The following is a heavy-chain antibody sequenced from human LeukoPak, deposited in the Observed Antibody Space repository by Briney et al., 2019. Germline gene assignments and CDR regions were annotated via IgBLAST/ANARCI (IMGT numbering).Heavy chain of an antibody. CDR1: GYTFTTYW. Sequence: GESLKISCKGSGYTFTTYWNGWVRQMPGKGLEWMGIIYPDDSDTRYSPSFQGQVTISADKSISTAYLQWSSLKASDTAMYYCARRTTTIITPGAFDIWGQGTMVTVTS. CDR3: ARRTTTIITPGAFDI. CDR2: IYPDDSDT. V-gene: IGHV5-51*01. J-gene: IGHJ3*02. D-gene: IGHD4-11*01.